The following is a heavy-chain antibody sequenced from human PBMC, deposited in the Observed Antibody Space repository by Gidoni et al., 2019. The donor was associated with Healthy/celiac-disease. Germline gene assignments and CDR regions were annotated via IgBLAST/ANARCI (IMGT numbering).Heavy chain of an antibody. J-gene: IGHJ4*02. CDR3: TTGGAPTLARTIPFDY. V-gene: IGHV3-15*01. CDR2: IKRKTDGGTT. Sequence: EVQLVESGGGLVKPGGSLRLSCAASGFTFRNALMSWVRQAPGKGLEWVGRIKRKTDGGTTDYAAPVKGRFTISRDDSKNTLYLQMNSLKTEDTAVYYCTTGGAPTLARTIPFDYWGQGTLVTVSS. CDR1: GFTFRNAL. D-gene: IGHD3-16*01.